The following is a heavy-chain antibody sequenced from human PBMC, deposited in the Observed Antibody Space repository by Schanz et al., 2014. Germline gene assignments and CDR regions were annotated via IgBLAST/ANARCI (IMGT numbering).Heavy chain of an antibody. CDR2: ISTDGTNT. Sequence: QVQLVESGGCVVQPGWSLRLSCAASGFTFRGHAMHWVRQAPGKGLEKVAAISTDGTNTYYAASVRGRFTISRANSKNTLYLQMDRLRSADTAVDYCTRDRGALVTHNDALNLWGQGTMVSVSS. J-gene: IGHJ3*01. D-gene: IGHD2-8*02. V-gene: IGHV3-30*04. CDR1: GFTFRGHA. CDR3: TRDRGALVTHNDALNL.